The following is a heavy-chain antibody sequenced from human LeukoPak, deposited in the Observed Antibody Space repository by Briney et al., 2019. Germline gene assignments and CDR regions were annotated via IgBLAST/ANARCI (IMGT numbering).Heavy chain of an antibody. CDR2: IIPIFGIA. J-gene: IGHJ4*02. D-gene: IGHD6-19*01. Sequence: SVKVSCKASGGTFSSYAISWVRQAPGQGLEWMGGIIPIFGIANYAQKFQGRVTITADESTSTAYMELSSLRAEDTAVYYCAKDRQWLELYFDYWGQGTLVTVSS. V-gene: IGHV1-69*01. CDR1: GGTFSSYA. CDR3: AKDRQWLELYFDY.